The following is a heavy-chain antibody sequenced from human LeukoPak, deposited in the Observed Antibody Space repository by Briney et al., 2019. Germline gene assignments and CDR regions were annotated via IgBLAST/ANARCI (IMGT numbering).Heavy chain of an antibody. CDR3: ARGRSGYSYGHTNWFDP. V-gene: IGHV4-34*01. J-gene: IGHJ5*02. CDR1: GGSISSYY. CDR2: INHSGST. Sequence: PSETLSLTCTVSGGSISSYYWSWIRQPPGKGLEWIGEINHSGSTNYNPSLKSRVTISVDTSKNQFSLKLSSVTAADTAVYYCARGRSGYSYGHTNWFDPWGQGTLVTVSS. D-gene: IGHD5-18*01.